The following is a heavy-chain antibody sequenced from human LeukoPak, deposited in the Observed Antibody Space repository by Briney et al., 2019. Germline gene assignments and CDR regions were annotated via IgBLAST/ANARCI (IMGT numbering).Heavy chain of an antibody. D-gene: IGHD1-1*01. Sequence: GGSLRLSCAASGFPFSSYWMSWVRQAPGKGLEWVANIKQDGSDKYYVDSVKGRFSISRDNAKNSLYLQLNSLRADDTAVYYCARLTGTTCFDYWGQGTLVTVTS. CDR2: IKQDGSDK. CDR1: GFPFSSYW. J-gene: IGHJ4*02. V-gene: IGHV3-7*01. CDR3: ARLTGTTCFDY.